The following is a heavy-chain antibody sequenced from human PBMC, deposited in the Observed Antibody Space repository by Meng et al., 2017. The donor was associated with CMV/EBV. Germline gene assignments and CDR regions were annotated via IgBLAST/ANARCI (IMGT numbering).Heavy chain of an antibody. CDR1: GYTFTSYG. D-gene: IGHD2-15*01. V-gene: IGHV1-2*02. CDR3: ARETDCSGGSCFATACDY. Sequence: ASVKVSCKASGYTFTSYGISWVRQAPGQGLEWMGWINPNSGGTNYAQKFQGRVTMTRDTSISTAYMELSRLRSDDTAVYYCARETDCSGGSCFATACDYWGQGTLVIVSS. CDR2: INPNSGGT. J-gene: IGHJ4*02.